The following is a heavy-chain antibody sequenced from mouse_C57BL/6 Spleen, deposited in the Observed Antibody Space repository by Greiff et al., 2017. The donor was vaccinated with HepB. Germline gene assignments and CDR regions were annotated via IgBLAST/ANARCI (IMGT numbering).Heavy chain of an antibody. CDR2: ISSGSSTI. D-gene: IGHD1-1*01. V-gene: IGHV5-17*01. CDR1: GFTFSDYG. J-gene: IGHJ4*01. CDR3: AREATTGYAMDY. Sequence: EVQLQESGGGLVKPGGSLKLSCAASGFTFSDYGMHWVRQAPEKGLEWVAYISSGSSTIYYADTVKGRFTISRDNAKNTLFLQMTSLRSEDTAMYYCAREATTGYAMDYWGQGTSVTVSS.